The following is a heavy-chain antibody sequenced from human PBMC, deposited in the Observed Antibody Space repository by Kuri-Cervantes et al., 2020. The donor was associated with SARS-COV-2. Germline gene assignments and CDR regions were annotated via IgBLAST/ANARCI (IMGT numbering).Heavy chain of an antibody. V-gene: IGHV4-59*01. D-gene: IGHD4-11*01. CDR3: ARGISNHIYYYYYMDV. CDR1: GGSISSYY. Sequence: SETRSLTSTVSGGSISSYYWSWIRQPPGKGLEWIGYIYYSGSTNYNPSLKSRVTISVDTSKNQFSLKLSSVTAADTAVYYCARGISNHIYYYYYMDVWGKGTTVTVSS. J-gene: IGHJ6*03. CDR2: IYYSGST.